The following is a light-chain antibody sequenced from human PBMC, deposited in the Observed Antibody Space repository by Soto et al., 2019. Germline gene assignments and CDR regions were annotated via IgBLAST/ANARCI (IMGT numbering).Light chain of an antibody. CDR3: RSYTSSSTPHYV. Sequence: QSVLTQPASVSGSPGQSITISCTGTSSDVGGYNYVSWYQQHPGKAPKLMIYDVSNRPSGVSNRFSGSKSGNTASLTISGLQAEDEADYYCRSYTSSSTPHYVFGTGTKLTVL. J-gene: IGLJ1*01. CDR2: DVS. V-gene: IGLV2-14*01. CDR1: SSDVGGYNY.